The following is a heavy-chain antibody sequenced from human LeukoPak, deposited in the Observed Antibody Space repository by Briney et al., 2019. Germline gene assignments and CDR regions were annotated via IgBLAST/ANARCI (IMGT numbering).Heavy chain of an antibody. D-gene: IGHD2-15*01. Sequence: SETLSLTCTVSGGSISSSNYYWGWIRQPPGTGLEWIGSIYYSGSTYYNPSLKSRVTISVDTSKNQFSLKLNSVTAADTAVYYCARSLLFYCSGGSCYFDYWGQGTLVTVSS. CDR1: GGSISSSNYY. CDR2: IYYSGST. CDR3: ARSLLFYCSGGSCYFDY. J-gene: IGHJ4*02. V-gene: IGHV4-39*01.